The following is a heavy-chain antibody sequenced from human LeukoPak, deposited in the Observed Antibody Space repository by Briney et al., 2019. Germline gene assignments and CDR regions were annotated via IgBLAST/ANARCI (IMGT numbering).Heavy chain of an antibody. CDR1: GGSISSYY. CDR3: TRGGELMNY. J-gene: IGHJ4*02. D-gene: IGHD3-16*01. CDR2: IYYSGST. Sequence: SETLSLTCTVSGGSISSYYWSWIRQPPGKGLEWIGYIYYSGSTNYNPSLKSRVTISVDTSKNQFSLKLSSVTAADTAVYYCTRGGELMNYWGQGTLVTVSS. V-gene: IGHV4-59*08.